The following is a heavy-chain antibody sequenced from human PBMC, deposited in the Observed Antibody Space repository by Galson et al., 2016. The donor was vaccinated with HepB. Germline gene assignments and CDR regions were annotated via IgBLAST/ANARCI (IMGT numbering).Heavy chain of an antibody. CDR3: AKQQFASTGWAADAFDV. CDR2: IYPRDSDA. CDR1: GYTFTSYW. D-gene: IGHD6-19*01. V-gene: IGHV5-51*01. J-gene: IGHJ3*01. Sequence: QSGAEVKKPGESLKISCKGSGYTFTSYWVAWVRQAPGKGLEWMGIIYPRDSDARYSPSFQGQVTMSVDRSSGTAYLQWSSLKASDTALYFCAKQQFASTGWAADAFDVWGQGTLVTVS.